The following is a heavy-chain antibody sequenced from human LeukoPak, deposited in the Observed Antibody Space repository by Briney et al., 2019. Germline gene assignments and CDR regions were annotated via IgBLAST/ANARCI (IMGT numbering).Heavy chain of an antibody. J-gene: IGHJ4*02. Sequence: GGSLRLSCAASGFTFSNYWMSWVRQAPGKGLEWVANIKPDGSEKYYADSVKGRFTISRDNAKNSLYLQMNSLRAEDTAVYYCARDDYGGTRYWGQGTLVTVSS. V-gene: IGHV3-7*01. D-gene: IGHD4/OR15-4a*01. CDR3: ARDDYGGTRY. CDR2: IKPDGSEK. CDR1: GFTFSNYW.